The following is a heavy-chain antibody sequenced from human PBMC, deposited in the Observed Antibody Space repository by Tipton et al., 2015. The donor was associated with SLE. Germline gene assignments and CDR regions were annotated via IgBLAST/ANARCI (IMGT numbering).Heavy chain of an antibody. CDR2: VSRQSGSI. CDR3: VKSRDYYDILTGFFDQ. Sequence: SLRLSCAAPGFTLDDSAMHWVRQAPGKGLEWVAGVSRQSGSIGYGGSVKGRFTISRDNAQNIVYLQMRSLTRDDTALYFCVKSRDYYDILTGFFDQWGQGALVTVSS. J-gene: IGHJ4*02. V-gene: IGHV3-9*01. D-gene: IGHD3-9*01. CDR1: GFTLDDSA.